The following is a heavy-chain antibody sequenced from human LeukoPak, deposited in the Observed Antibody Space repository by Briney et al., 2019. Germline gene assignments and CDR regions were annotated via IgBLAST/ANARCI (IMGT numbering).Heavy chain of an antibody. J-gene: IGHJ6*03. CDR2: IYTSGST. V-gene: IGHV4-4*07. D-gene: IGHD2-2*01. Sequence: PSETLSRTCTGSGGSISSYYWSWIRQPPGKGLEWIGRIYTSGSTNYNPSLKSRVTMSVATSKNQFSLKLRSVTAADTAVYYCARGVTDIVVVPAAIYDYHYYMDVWGKGPTVTVSS. CDR1: GGSISSYY. CDR3: ARGVTDIVVVPAAIYDYHYYMDV.